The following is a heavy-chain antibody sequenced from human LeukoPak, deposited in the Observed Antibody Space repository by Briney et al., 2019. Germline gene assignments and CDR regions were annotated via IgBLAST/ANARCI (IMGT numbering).Heavy chain of an antibody. CDR3: ARDGVWRDCSSTGCYTVALGIDI. Sequence: PSQTLSLTCTVSGGSISSGGYYWSWIRQHPGTGLEWIGYIYYSGSTYYNPSLKSRVTISVDTSKNQFSLKLSSVTAADTAVYYCARDGVWRDCSSTGCYTVALGIDIWGQGTMVTVSS. V-gene: IGHV4-31*03. CDR2: IYYSGST. CDR1: GGSISSGGYY. D-gene: IGHD2-2*02. J-gene: IGHJ3*02.